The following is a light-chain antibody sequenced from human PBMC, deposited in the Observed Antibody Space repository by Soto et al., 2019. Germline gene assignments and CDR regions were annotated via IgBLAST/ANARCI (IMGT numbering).Light chain of an antibody. CDR1: QSVSYN. V-gene: IGKV3-15*01. Sequence: IVMTQSQATLSVSPGERATLSCRASQSVSYNLAWYQQKPGQGPRLLIYGAFTRATGIPARFSGSGSGTEFTLTISSLQSEDFAVYYCQQYKNWPPLTFGGGTKVEIK. CDR2: GAF. J-gene: IGKJ4*01. CDR3: QQYKNWPPLT.